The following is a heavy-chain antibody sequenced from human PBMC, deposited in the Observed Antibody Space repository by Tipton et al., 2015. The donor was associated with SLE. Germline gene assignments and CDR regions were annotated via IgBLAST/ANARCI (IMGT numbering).Heavy chain of an antibody. D-gene: IGHD3-22*01. J-gene: IGHJ4*02. CDR3: ARKTYYYDSSGFIKGDYFDY. V-gene: IGHV4-39*07. Sequence: TLSLTCTVSGGSIGSRSHYWAWIRQPPGKGPEWIGSIDYSGSTYDNPSLKSRITMSVDTSKNQFSLRLNSVTAADTAVYYCARKTYYYDSSGFIKGDYFDYWGQGTLVTVSS. CDR1: GGSIGSRSHY. CDR2: IDYSGST.